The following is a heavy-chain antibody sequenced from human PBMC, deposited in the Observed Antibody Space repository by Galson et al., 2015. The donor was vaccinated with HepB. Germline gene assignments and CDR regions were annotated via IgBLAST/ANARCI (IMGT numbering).Heavy chain of an antibody. V-gene: IGHV4-39*01. CDR2: IYYSGST. J-gene: IGHJ2*01. CDR1: GGSISSSSYY. D-gene: IGHD1-1*01. CDR3: ARRTTWPWYFEL. Sequence: ETLSLTCTVSGGSISSSSYYWGWIRQPPGKGLEWIGNIYYSGSTYYNPSLKSRVTISVDTSKNQFSLKLSSVTAADTAVYYCARRTTWPWYFELWGRGTLVTVSS.